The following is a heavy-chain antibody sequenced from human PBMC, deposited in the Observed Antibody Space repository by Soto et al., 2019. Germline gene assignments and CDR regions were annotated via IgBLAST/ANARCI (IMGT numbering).Heavy chain of an antibody. CDR2: ISAYNGNT. CDR1: GYTFTSYG. J-gene: IGHJ5*02. V-gene: IGHV1-18*01. Sequence: GASVKVSCKASGYTFTSYGISWVRQAPGQGLEWMGWISAYNGNTNYAQKLQGRVTMTTDTSTSTAYMELRSLRSDDTAVYYCAIERTNYDFWSGYYKSWFDPWGQGTLVTVSS. D-gene: IGHD3-3*01. CDR3: AIERTNYDFWSGYYKSWFDP.